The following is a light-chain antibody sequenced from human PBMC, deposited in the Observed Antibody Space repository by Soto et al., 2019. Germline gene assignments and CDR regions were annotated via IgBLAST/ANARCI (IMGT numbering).Light chain of an antibody. CDR1: SSDVGAYNY. Sequence: QSALTQAASVSGSPGQSITISCTGTSSDVGAYNYVSWYQQHPGKAPKLKLYDVANRPSGVSNRLSGSKSVNTASLTFSGIQAEDEADYYCTSYTSSSTYVFGTGTKVTVL. CDR3: TSYTSSSTYV. CDR2: DVA. J-gene: IGLJ1*01. V-gene: IGLV2-14*01.